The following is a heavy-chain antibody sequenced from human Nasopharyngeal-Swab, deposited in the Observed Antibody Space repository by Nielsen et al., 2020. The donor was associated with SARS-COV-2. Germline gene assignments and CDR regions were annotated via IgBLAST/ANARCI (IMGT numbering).Heavy chain of an antibody. CDR1: GFTFSSYG. Sequence: GESLKISCAASGFTFSSYGMHWVRQAPGKGLEWVANIKEDGSEAHYVGSVRGRFTISRDNAENSLYLQMNSLRAEDTAVYYCAKDIRGYYDFSPWGLGTLVTVAS. CDR3: AKDIRGYYDFSP. V-gene: IGHV3-7*03. CDR2: IKEDGSEA. J-gene: IGHJ5*02. D-gene: IGHD3-3*01.